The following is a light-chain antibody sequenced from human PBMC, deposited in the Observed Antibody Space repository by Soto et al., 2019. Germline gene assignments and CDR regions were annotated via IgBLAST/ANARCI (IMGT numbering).Light chain of an antibody. J-gene: IGKJ1*01. CDR2: GTS. CDR3: QQYDSIPPWT. Sequence: DIVLTQSPGSQHLSQGPKDPLPCRRSQTVGRSYLAWYQQKPGQAPKLLLFGTSTRATGIPDRCSGGGSWTDFTLTISRLDPEDYAVYFCQQYDSIPPWTFGQGTKVDIK. CDR1: QTVGRSY. V-gene: IGKV3-20*01.